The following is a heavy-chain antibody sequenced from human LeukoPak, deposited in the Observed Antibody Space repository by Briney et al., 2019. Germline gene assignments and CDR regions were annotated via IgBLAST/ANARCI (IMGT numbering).Heavy chain of an antibody. J-gene: IGHJ4*02. V-gene: IGHV3-23*01. Sequence: PGGSLRLSCAASGFTFSDNYMSWIRQAPGKGLEWVSAISSTDAGTYHADSVRGRFTISRDSSKNTLYLQMNSLRAEDAAVYYCAKAPVTSCRGAYCYPFDYWGQGTLVTVSS. CDR1: GFTFSDNY. CDR3: AKAPVTSCRGAYCYPFDY. CDR2: ISSTDAGT. D-gene: IGHD2-21*01.